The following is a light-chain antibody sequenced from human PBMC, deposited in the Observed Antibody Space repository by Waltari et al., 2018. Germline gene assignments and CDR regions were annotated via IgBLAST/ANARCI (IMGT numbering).Light chain of an antibody. Sequence: QSALTQPASVSGSPGQSIPLSCTGTSSDVGAYNYVSWYQQHPGKAPKLIIFDVRNPPSGVSNRFSGSKSGNTASLTISGLQAEDESDYYCSSYISSSTLELFGGGTSLTVL. J-gene: IGLJ2*01. CDR2: DVR. V-gene: IGLV2-14*03. CDR1: SSDVGAYNY. CDR3: SSYISSSTLEL.